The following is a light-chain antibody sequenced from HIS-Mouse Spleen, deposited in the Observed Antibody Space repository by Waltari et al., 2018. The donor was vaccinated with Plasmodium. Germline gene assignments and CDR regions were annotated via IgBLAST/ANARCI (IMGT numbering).Light chain of an antibody. CDR1: QSISSW. CDR2: KAS. Sequence: QMTQCPSTLPASVGDRVTTTCRASQSISSWLGWYQQKPGKAPKLLIYKASSLESGVPPRFSGSGSGTEFTLTISSLQPDDFATYYCQQYKSYSWTCGQGTKVEIK. CDR3: QQYKSYSWT. J-gene: IGKJ1*01. V-gene: IGKV1-5*03.